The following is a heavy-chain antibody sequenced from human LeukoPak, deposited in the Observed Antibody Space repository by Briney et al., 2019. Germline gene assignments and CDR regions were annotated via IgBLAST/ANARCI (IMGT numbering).Heavy chain of an antibody. D-gene: IGHD5-24*01. V-gene: IGHV4-61*02. Sequence: SQTLSLTCTVSGGSISSGGYYWSWIRQLAGKGLEWIGRIYTSGSTNYNPSLKSRVTMSVDTSKNQFSLKLSSVTAADTAVYYCARDAGVRWLQLNWFDPWGQGTLVTVSS. J-gene: IGHJ5*02. CDR2: IYTSGST. CDR3: ARDAGVRWLQLNWFDP. CDR1: GGSISSGGYY.